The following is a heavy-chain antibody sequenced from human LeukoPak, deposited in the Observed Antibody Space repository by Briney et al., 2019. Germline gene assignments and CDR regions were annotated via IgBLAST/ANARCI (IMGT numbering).Heavy chain of an antibody. D-gene: IGHD3-10*01. CDR2: ISGSGDST. V-gene: IGHV3-23*01. CDR3: AKGKGVVRASYDY. Sequence: AGGSLRLSCAASGFTFSSYVMSWVRQAPGKGLEWVSGISGSGDSTYFADSVKGRFTISRDNSKNTLYLQMDSLRAEDTAVYYCAKGKGVVRASYDYWGQGTLVTASS. J-gene: IGHJ4*02. CDR1: GFTFSSYV.